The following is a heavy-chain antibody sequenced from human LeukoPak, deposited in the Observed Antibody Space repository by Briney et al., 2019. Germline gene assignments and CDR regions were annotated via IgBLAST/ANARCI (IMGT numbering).Heavy chain of an antibody. CDR1: GGSVSSYY. Sequence: SVTLTLTCTVTGGSVSSYYLSWIRQPQEKGLEWIGEINHSGSTNYNPSLKSRVTISIDTSKNQFSLKLSSVTAADTAVYHCARGSGFCSGGSCLSYFDYWGQGTLVTVSS. V-gene: IGHV4-34*01. D-gene: IGHD2-15*01. CDR3: ARGSGFCSGGSCLSYFDY. CDR2: INHSGST. J-gene: IGHJ4*02.